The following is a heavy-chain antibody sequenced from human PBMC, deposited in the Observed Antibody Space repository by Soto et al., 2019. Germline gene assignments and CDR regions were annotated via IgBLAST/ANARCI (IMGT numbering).Heavy chain of an antibody. J-gene: IGHJ6*02. V-gene: IGHV3-73*01. CDR1: GFTFSGSA. D-gene: IGHD2-2*01. CDR2: IRSKANSYAT. CDR3: TRVVVVPAAIYYYGMDV. Sequence: GGSLRLSCAASGFTFSGSAMHWVRQASGKGLEWVGRIRSKANSYATAYAASVKGRFTISRDESKNTAYLQMNSLKTEDTAVYYCTRVVVVPAAIYYYGMDVWGQGTTVTVSS.